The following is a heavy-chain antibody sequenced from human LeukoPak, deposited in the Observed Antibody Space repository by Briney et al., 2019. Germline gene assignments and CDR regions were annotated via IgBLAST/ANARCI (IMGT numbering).Heavy chain of an antibody. Sequence: GGSLRLSCAASGFTFSDYYMSWIRQAPGKGLEWVSYISSSGSTIYYADSVKGRFTISRDNAKNSLYLQMNSLRAEDTAVYYCARRFLEWLPDAFDIWGQGTMVTVSS. CDR3: ARRFLEWLPDAFDI. V-gene: IGHV3-11*04. CDR1: GFTFSDYY. D-gene: IGHD3-3*01. J-gene: IGHJ3*02. CDR2: ISSSGSTI.